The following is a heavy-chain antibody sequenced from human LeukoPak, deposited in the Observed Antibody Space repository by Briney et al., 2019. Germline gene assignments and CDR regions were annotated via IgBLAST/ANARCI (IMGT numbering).Heavy chain of an antibody. CDR1: GGSISSYY. V-gene: IGHV4-59*08. CDR2: IYYSGST. Sequence: SETLSLTCTVSGGSISSYYWSWIRQPPGKGLEWIGYIYYSGSTNYNPSLTSRVTISVDTSKNQFSLKLSSVTAADTAVYYCARQRGYCSSTSCSLYYFDYWGQGTLVTVSS. CDR3: ARQRGYCSSTSCSLYYFDY. D-gene: IGHD2-2*01. J-gene: IGHJ4*02.